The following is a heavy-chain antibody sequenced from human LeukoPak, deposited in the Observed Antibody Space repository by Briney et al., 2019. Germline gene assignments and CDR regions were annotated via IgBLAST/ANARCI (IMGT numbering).Heavy chain of an antibody. CDR2: ISSTSTAK. V-gene: IGHV3-48*01. CDR3: ARGGAARPDY. CDR1: GFTLSNYG. D-gene: IGHD6-6*01. J-gene: IGHJ4*02. Sequence: GGSLRLSCAASGFTLSNYGMNWVRQAPGKGLEWVSYISSTSTAKNSADSVKGRFTISRDNAKKSLYLQMNSLRVEDTAVYYCARGGAARPDYWGQGTLVTVSS.